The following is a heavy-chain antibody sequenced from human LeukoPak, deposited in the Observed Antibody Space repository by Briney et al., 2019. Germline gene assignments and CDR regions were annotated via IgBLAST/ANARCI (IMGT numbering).Heavy chain of an antibody. CDR1: GGSFSSYY. CDR2: IYYSGST. Sequence: SETLSLTCTVSGGSFSSYYWSWIRQPPGKGLEWIGYIYYSGSTNYNPSLKSRVTISVDTSKNQFSLKLSSVTAADTAVYYCARGYYDILTGYSAFDYWGQGTLVTVSS. CDR3: ARGYYDILTGYSAFDY. D-gene: IGHD3-9*01. J-gene: IGHJ4*02. V-gene: IGHV4-59*01.